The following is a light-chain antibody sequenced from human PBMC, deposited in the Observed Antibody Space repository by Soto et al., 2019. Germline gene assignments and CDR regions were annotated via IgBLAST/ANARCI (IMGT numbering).Light chain of an antibody. Sequence: QSALPQPASVSGSPGQSITISCTGTSSDVGGYNYVSWYQQHPGKAPTLMIYDGSTRPSGGSEPVSGSKSGNTAPLTISGLQAEDEADYYCSSYTSSSTLVFGGGTKLTVL. CDR1: SSDVGGYNY. CDR3: SSYTSSSTLV. CDR2: DGS. J-gene: IGLJ2*01. V-gene: IGLV2-14*01.